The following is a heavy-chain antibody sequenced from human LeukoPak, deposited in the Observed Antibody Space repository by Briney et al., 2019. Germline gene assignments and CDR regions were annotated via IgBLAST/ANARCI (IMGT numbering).Heavy chain of an antibody. CDR3: ARLIGQWLVLDY. J-gene: IGHJ4*02. Sequence: TSETLSLTCTVSGGSISSSSYYWGWIRQPPGKGLEWIGSIYYSGSTYYNPSLKSRVTISVDTSKNQFSLKLSSVTAADTAAYYCARLIGQWLVLDYWGQGTLVTVSS. V-gene: IGHV4-39*01. CDR2: IYYSGST. CDR1: GGSISSSSYY. D-gene: IGHD6-19*01.